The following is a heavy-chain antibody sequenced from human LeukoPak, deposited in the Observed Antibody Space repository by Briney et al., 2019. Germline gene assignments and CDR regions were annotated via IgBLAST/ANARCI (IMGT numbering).Heavy chain of an antibody. CDR3: ASSVYSGSYRGDY. J-gene: IGHJ4*02. Sequence: PSETLSLTCAVYGGSFSGYYWSWIRQPPGKGLEWIGEINHSGSTNYSPSLKSRVTISVDTSKNQFSLKLSSVTAADTAVYYCASSVYSGSYRGDYWGQGTLVTVSS. V-gene: IGHV4-34*01. D-gene: IGHD1-26*01. CDR1: GGSFSGYY. CDR2: INHSGST.